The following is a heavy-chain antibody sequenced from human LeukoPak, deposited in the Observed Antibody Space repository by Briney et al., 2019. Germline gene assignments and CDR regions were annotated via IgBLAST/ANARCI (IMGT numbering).Heavy chain of an antibody. V-gene: IGHV4-59*01. J-gene: IGHJ5*02. CDR3: AREGYRGFDP. CDR2: IYHSGTT. D-gene: IGHD1-1*01. Sequence: PSETLSLTCTVSGGSITNYYWSWIRQPPGKGLEWIGNIYHSGTTNHNPSLKSRVTISLDTSENQFSLKLSSVTPADTAVYYCAREGYRGFDPWGQGTLVTVSS. CDR1: GGSITNYY.